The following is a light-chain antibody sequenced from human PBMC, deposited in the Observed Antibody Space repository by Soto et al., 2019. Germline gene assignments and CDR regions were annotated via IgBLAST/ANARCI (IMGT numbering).Light chain of an antibody. V-gene: IGKV4-1*01. CDR1: QSVLHRSNGNNY. CDR3: QNYNSAPWT. Sequence: DIVMTQSPDSLSVSLGERATIKCRSSQSVLHRSNGNNYIAWYQQKPGQPPKLLIYWSSTRDSGVPDRFIGSGSGTDFTLTVSSLQAEDVATYYCQNYNSAPWTFGQGTKVEIK. CDR2: WSS. J-gene: IGKJ1*01.